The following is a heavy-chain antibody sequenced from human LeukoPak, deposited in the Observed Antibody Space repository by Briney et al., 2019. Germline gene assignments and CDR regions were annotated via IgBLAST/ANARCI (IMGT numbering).Heavy chain of an antibody. CDR3: ARDWELRWSQGAFDY. V-gene: IGHV1-2*02. CDR2: IDPRTGDT. CDR1: GYTFIAYY. Sequence: ASVKVSCKASGYTFIAYYIHWVRQAPGQGLEWLGWIDPRTGDTNYAQNFQGRVTMTRDTSVSTAYMELSSLTSDDTAVYYCARDWELRWSQGAFDYWGQGSLVTVSS. J-gene: IGHJ4*02. D-gene: IGHD4-23*01.